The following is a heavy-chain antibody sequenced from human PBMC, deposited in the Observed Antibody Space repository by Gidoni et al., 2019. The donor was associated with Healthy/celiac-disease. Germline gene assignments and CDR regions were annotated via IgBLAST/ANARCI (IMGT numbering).Heavy chain of an antibody. V-gene: IGHV3-30*18. D-gene: IGHD6-19*01. Sequence: QVQLVESGGGVVQPGRSLRLSCAASGFTFSSYGMHWVRQAPGKGLEWVAVISYDGSNKYYADSVKGRFTISRDNSKNTLYLQMNSLRAEDTAVYYCAKDMKWLAYYYYGMDVWGQGTTVTVSS. CDR1: GFTFSSYG. CDR3: AKDMKWLAYYYYGMDV. J-gene: IGHJ6*02. CDR2: ISYDGSNK.